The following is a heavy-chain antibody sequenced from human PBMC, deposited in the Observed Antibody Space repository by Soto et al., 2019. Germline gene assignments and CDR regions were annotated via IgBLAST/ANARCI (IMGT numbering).Heavy chain of an antibody. J-gene: IGHJ6*03. CDR2: INHSGST. CDR1: GGSFSGYY. Sequence: SETLSLTCAVYGGSFSGYYWSWIRQPPGKGLEWIGEINHSGSTNYNPSLKSRVTISVDTSKNQFSLKLSSVTAADTAVYYCARGWSSHMEVWGKGTTVTVSS. CDR3: ARGWSSHMEV. V-gene: IGHV4-34*01. D-gene: IGHD1-26*01.